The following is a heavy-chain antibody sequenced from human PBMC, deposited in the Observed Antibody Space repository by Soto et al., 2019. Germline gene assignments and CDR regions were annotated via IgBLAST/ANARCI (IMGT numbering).Heavy chain of an antibody. CDR3: ARDAYSSSSAHYYYGMDV. D-gene: IGHD6-6*01. CDR2: IIPIFGTA. J-gene: IGHJ6*02. V-gene: IGHV1-69*13. CDR1: GGTFRSYA. Sequence: GASVKVSCKASGGTFRSYAISWVRQAPGQGLEWMGGIIPIFGTANYAQKFQGRLTITADESTSTAYMELSSLRSEDTAVYYCARDAYSSSSAHYYYGMDVWGQGTTVTVSS.